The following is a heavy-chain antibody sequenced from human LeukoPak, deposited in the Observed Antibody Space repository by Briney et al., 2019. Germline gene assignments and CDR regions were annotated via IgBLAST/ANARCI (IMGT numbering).Heavy chain of an antibody. CDR2: IKSDGST. Sequence: GGSLRLSCAASGFTFSSYWMHWVRQAPGKGLVWVSRIKSDGSTNYADSVKGRFTISRDDAKNTLSLQMNSLRAEDTGVYYCARAPSEIGGYYPEYFRHWGQGTLVTVSS. CDR1: GFTFSSYW. J-gene: IGHJ1*01. D-gene: IGHD3-22*01. CDR3: ARAPSEIGGYYPEYFRH. V-gene: IGHV3-74*01.